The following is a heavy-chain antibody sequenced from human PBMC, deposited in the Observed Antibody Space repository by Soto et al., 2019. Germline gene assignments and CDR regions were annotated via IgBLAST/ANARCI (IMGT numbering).Heavy chain of an antibody. CDR3: ARDDVVTAIVPGGPNTEGYYYYGMDV. J-gene: IGHJ6*02. V-gene: IGHV1-69*13. D-gene: IGHD2-21*02. CDR2: IIPIFGTA. Sequence: ASVKVSCKASGGTFSSYAISWVRQAPGQGLEWMGGIIPIFGTANYAQKFQGRVTITADESTSTAYMELSSLRSEDTAVYYCARDDVVTAIVPGGPNTEGYYYYGMDVWGQGTTVTVSS. CDR1: GGTFSSYA.